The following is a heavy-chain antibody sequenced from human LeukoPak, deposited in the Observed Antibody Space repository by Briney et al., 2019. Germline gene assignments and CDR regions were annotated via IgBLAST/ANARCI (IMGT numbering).Heavy chain of an antibody. CDR2: INPNNCDT. CDR1: GYTFTDYY. CDR3: ASGRNIAVGGKSLVAH. Sequence: ASVTVSCKASGYTFTDYYMHWVRQAPGQALEWMGWINPNNCDTSYAQKFQGRVTMTRDTSISTAYMALSSLRSDDTAVYYCASGRNIAVGGKSLVAHWGQGTLVTVSS. V-gene: IGHV1-2*02. J-gene: IGHJ4*02. D-gene: IGHD6-13*01.